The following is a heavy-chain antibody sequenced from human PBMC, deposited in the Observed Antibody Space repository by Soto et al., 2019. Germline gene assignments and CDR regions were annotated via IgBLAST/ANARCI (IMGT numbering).Heavy chain of an antibody. V-gene: IGHV3-74*01. CDR2: INGDGSVT. CDR1: GFTFSGFW. CDR3: VRVKETSGRGAFDY. D-gene: IGHD6-19*01. Sequence: EVQLVESGGGLVQPGGSLRLSCTASGFTFSGFWMHWVRQAPGKGLVWVSRINGDGSVTNYADSVKGRFTISRDNAKNTLYLRMHRLRVEDTAVYYCVRVKETSGRGAFDYWGRGTLVTVSS. J-gene: IGHJ4*02.